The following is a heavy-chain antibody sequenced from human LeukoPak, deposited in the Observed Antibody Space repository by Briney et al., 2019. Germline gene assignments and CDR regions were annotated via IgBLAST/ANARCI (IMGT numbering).Heavy chain of an antibody. CDR1: GFTFSSYY. V-gene: IGHV3-7*01. CDR3: ARLGYYCSGGSCYLASFEY. CDR2: IKQDGSEK. D-gene: IGHD2-15*01. Sequence: WGSLRLSCAASGFTFSSYYISWVRQAPGKGLECVANIKQDGSEKYSVDSVKGRFTISRDNAKNSLYLQMNSLRAEDTAVYYCARLGYYCSGGSCYLASFEYWGQGTLVTVSS. J-gene: IGHJ4*02.